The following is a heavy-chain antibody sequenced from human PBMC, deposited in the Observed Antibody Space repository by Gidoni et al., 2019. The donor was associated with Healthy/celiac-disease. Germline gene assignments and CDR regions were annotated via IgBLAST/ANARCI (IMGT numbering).Heavy chain of an antibody. CDR3: ARRIRGYCSGGSCYTNAFDI. Sequence: QLQLQESGPGLVKPSETLSLTCTVSGGSISSSSYYWGWIRQPPGKGLEWIGSSYYSGSTYYNPSLKSRVTISVDTSKNQFSLKLSSVTAADTAVYYCARRIRGYCSGGSCYTNAFDIWGQGTMVTVSS. V-gene: IGHV4-39*01. D-gene: IGHD2-15*01. CDR2: SYYSGST. CDR1: GGSISSSSYY. J-gene: IGHJ3*02.